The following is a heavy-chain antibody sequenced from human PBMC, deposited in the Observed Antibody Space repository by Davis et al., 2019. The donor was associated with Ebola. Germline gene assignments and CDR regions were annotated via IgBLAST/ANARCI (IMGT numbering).Heavy chain of an antibody. CDR2: IYWDDDK. V-gene: IGHV2-5*02. D-gene: IGHD3-9*01. CDR1: GFSLSTSRVG. Sequence: SGPTLVKPTQTLTLTCTFSGFSLSTSRVGVGWIRQPPGKALEWLALIYWDDDKRYSPSLKSRLTITKDTSKNQVVLTMTNMDPVDTATYYCAHRRTYYDILTGYWGWFDPWGQGTLVTVSS. J-gene: IGHJ5*02. CDR3: AHRRTYYDILTGYWGWFDP.